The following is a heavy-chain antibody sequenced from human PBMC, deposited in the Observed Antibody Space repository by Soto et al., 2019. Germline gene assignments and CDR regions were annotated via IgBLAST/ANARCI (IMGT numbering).Heavy chain of an antibody. D-gene: IGHD2-15*01. CDR1: GYTFTGYD. Sequence: ASVKVSCKASGYTFTGYDINWVRQATGQGLEWMGWMNPNSGNTDYAQKFQGRVTMTRNTSISTAYMELSSLRSEDTAAYYCAREFCSGGSCYPHYYGMDVWGQGTTVTVSS. CDR2: MNPNSGNT. J-gene: IGHJ6*02. CDR3: AREFCSGGSCYPHYYGMDV. V-gene: IGHV1-8*01.